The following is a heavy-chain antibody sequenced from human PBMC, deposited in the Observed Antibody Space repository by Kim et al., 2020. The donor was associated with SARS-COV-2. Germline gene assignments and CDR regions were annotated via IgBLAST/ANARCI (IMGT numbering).Heavy chain of an antibody. V-gene: IGHV4-34*01. CDR3: ARSHHDYGGNSYYFDY. D-gene: IGHD4-17*01. Sequence: SETLSLTCAVYGGSFSGYYWSWIRQPPGKGLEWIGEINHSGSTNYNPSLKSRVTISVDTSKNQFSLKLSSVTAADTAVYYCARSHHDYGGNSYYFDYWGQGTLVTVSS. CDR2: INHSGST. CDR1: GGSFSGYY. J-gene: IGHJ4*02.